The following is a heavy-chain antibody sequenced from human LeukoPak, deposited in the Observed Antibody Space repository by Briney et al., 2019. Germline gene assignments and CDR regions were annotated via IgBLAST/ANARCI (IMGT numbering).Heavy chain of an antibody. CDR2: MNPNSGNR. D-gene: IGHD3-3*01. J-gene: IGHJ3*02. CDR3: TREGDFWDLHM. CDR1: GYTFTNYD. V-gene: IGHV1-8*03. Sequence: GASVKVSCKASGYTFTNYDINWVRQSTGQGLEWLGWMNPNSGNRGFAPKFQDRVTFTRDTSINTAYMELSSLRSEDTAVYYCTREGDFWDLHMWGQGTMVTVSS.